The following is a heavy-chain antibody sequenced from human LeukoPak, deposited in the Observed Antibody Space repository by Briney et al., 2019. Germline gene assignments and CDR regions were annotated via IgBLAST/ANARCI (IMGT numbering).Heavy chain of an antibody. J-gene: IGHJ4*02. CDR2: ISGVGDTT. V-gene: IGHV3-23*01. CDR3: AKTYSSSWSNDY. CDR1: GFTFSSYV. Sequence: GGSLRLSCAASGFTFSSYVMSWVRQAPGKGLEWVSAISGVGDTTYYADSVKGRFTISRDNSKNTLYLQMNSLRAEDTAVYYCAKTYSSSWSNDYWGQGTLVTVSS. D-gene: IGHD6-13*01.